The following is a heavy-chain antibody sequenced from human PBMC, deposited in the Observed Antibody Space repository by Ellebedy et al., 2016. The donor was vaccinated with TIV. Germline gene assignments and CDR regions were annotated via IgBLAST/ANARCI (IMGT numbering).Heavy chain of an antibody. CDR3: VKETSV. Sequence: GESLKISXAASGFTFSSYWMHWVRQAPGKGLEWVSVISGDADATFHADSVKGRFAISRDNSKNTLYLQMDSLRAEDTALYYCVKETSVWGRGILVTVSS. V-gene: IGHV3-23*01. CDR2: ISGDADAT. CDR1: GFTFSSYW. J-gene: IGHJ4*02.